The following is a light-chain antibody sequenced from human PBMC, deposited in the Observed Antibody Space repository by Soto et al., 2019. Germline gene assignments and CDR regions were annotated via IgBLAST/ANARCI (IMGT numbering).Light chain of an antibody. Sequence: IVLTQSPGTLSLSPGERATLSCRASQSVSSTFLAWYQQKPGQAPRLLISGASSRATGIPDRFSGSGSGTDFTLTISRLEPEDFAVYYCHHYGTSWTFGQGTKVDIK. CDR1: QSVSSTF. V-gene: IGKV3-20*01. CDR3: HHYGTSWT. CDR2: GAS. J-gene: IGKJ1*01.